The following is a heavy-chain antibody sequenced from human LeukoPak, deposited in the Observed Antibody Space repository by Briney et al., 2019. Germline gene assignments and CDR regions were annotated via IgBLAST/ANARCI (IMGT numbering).Heavy chain of an antibody. J-gene: IGHJ5*02. D-gene: IGHD6-19*01. CDR2: INHSGST. Sequence: SETLSLTCAVYGGSFSGYYWSWIRQPPGKGLEWIGEINHSGSTNYNPSLKSRVTISVDTSKNQFSLKLSSVTAADTAVYYCARELAVGGTWFDPWGQGTLVTVSS. CDR3: ARELAVGGTWFDP. V-gene: IGHV4-34*01. CDR1: GGSFSGYY.